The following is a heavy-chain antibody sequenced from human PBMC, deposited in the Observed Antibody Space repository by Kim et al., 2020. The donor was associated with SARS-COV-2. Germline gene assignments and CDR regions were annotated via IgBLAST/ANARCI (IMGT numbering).Heavy chain of an antibody. Sequence: SETLSLTCAVYGGSFSGYYWSWIRQPPGKGLEWIGEINHSGSTNYNPSLKSRVTISVDTSKNQFSLKLSSMTAADTAVYYCARGRYSSSWFPFDYWGQGT. J-gene: IGHJ4*02. CDR3: ARGRYSSSWFPFDY. CDR1: GGSFSGYY. D-gene: IGHD6-13*01. V-gene: IGHV4-34*01. CDR2: INHSGST.